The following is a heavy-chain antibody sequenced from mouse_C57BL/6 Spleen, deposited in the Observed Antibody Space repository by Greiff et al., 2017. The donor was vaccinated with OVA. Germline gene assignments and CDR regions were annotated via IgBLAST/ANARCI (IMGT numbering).Heavy chain of an antibody. CDR3: ARQNWDYFDY. CDR1: GFTFSSYG. Sequence: EVQLVESGGDLVKPGGSLKLSCAASGFTFSSYGMSWVRQTPDKRLEWVATISSGGSYPYYPDSVKGRFTISRDNAKNTLYLQMSSLKSEDTAMYYCARQNWDYFDYWGQGTTLTVSS. D-gene: IGHD4-1*01. V-gene: IGHV5-6*01. J-gene: IGHJ2*01. CDR2: ISSGGSYP.